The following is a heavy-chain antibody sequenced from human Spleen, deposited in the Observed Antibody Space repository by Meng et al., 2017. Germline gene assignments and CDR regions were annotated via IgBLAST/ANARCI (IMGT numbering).Heavy chain of an antibody. CDR1: GGSFSGYY. CDR3: ARVLMSFPVGSGYYHFDY. D-gene: IGHD3-3*01. Sequence: SETLSLTCGVYGGSFSGYYWSWIRQPPGKGLEWIGEISHSGSTNYNPSLKSRVTISIDTSRNHFSLKLTSMTAADAAVYYCARVLMSFPVGSGYYHFDYWGQGTLVTVSS. J-gene: IGHJ4*02. CDR2: ISHSGST. V-gene: IGHV4-34*01.